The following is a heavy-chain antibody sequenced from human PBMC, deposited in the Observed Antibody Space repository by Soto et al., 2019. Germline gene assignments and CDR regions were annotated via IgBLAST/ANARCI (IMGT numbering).Heavy chain of an antibody. CDR3: AGDSLSGGAYHDS. V-gene: IGHV3-21*01. CDR1: GFTFSTYT. Sequence: GGSLRLSCAASGFTFSTYTMNWVRQATGKGLEWISSISSGSSYIYYAGYVKGRLTISRDNAKNSLFLHMNSLRAQDTAVYYFAGDSLSGGAYHDSLGQGTKVTVAS. D-gene: IGHD3-10*01. CDR2: ISSGSSYI. J-gene: IGHJ5*01.